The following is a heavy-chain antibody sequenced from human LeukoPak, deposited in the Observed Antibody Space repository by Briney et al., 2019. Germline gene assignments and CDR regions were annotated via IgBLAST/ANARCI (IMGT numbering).Heavy chain of an antibody. Sequence: ASVKVSCKASGYTFTSYDINWVRQATGQGLEWMGWMNPNSGNTGYAQKFQGRVTMTRNTSISTACMELSSLRSEDTAVYYCARGLYSNYAGWFDPWGQGTLVTVSS. CDR3: ARGLYSNYAGWFDP. D-gene: IGHD4-11*01. CDR2: MNPNSGNT. V-gene: IGHV1-8*01. CDR1: GYTFTSYD. J-gene: IGHJ5*02.